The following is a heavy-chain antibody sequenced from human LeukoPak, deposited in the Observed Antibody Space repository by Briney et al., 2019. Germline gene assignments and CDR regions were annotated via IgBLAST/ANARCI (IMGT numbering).Heavy chain of an antibody. J-gene: IGHJ4*02. CDR1: GGSISSYY. D-gene: IGHD3-9*01. CDR2: IYYSGST. V-gene: IGHV4-59*01. CDR3: ARGEVYDILTGYYFFDY. Sequence: SETLSLTCTVSGGSISSYYWSWIRQPPGKGLEWIGYIYYSGSTNYNPSLKSRVTISVDTSKNQFSLKLSSVTAADTAVYCCARGEVYDILTGYYFFDYWGQGTLVTVSS.